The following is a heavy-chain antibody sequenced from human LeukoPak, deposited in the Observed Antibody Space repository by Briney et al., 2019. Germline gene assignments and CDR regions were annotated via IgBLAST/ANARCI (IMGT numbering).Heavy chain of an antibody. J-gene: IGHJ4*02. Sequence: PGGSLRLSCAGSGFPFSSYPISWVRQPPGKGLEWVSAITASGDSTYSADSVKGRFTISRDNSNNTLYLQMNSLRAEDTAVYYCARSYSSSSGGLYYFDYWGQGTLVTVSS. D-gene: IGHD6-6*01. CDR2: ITASGDST. V-gene: IGHV3-23*01. CDR1: GFPFSSYP. CDR3: ARSYSSSSGGLYYFDY.